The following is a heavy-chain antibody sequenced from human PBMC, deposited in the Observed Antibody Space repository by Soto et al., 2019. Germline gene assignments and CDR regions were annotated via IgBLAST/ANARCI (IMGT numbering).Heavy chain of an antibody. V-gene: IGHV3-13*01. CDR3: ARARYDFWSGTYFDY. D-gene: IGHD3-3*01. CDR2: IGTAGDT. Sequence: GGSLRLSCAASGFTFSSYDMHWVRQATGKGLEWVSAIGTAGDTYCPGSVKGRFTISRENAKNSLYLQMNSLRAGDTAVYYCARARYDFWSGTYFDYWGQGTLVTVSS. J-gene: IGHJ4*02. CDR1: GFTFSSYD.